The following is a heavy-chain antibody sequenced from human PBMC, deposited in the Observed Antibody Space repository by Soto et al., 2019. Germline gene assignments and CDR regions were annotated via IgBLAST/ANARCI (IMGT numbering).Heavy chain of an antibody. CDR3: AKDRSSTSCYAFDY. Sequence: EVQLLESGGGLVQPGGSLRLSCAASGFTCRNYAMSWARQAPGKGLEWVSAISGSGGTTHSADSVKGRFNISRDNSKNTLYLQMNSLRVEDTAVYYCAKDRSSTSCYAFDYWGQGSLVTVSS. V-gene: IGHV3-23*01. CDR1: GFTCRNYA. CDR2: ISGSGGTT. J-gene: IGHJ4*02. D-gene: IGHD2-2*01.